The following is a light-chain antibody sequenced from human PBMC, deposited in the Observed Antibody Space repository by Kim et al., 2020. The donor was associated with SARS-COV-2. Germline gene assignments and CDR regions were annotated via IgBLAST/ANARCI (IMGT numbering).Light chain of an antibody. CDR2: AAS. CDR3: QQLNSYPRT. CDR1: RTISGY. Sequence: SVGDRFTSTCRASRTISGYLNWNQQKPGKAPKLLIYAASSLRGGVPSRLSGSGSGTDFTPTISSMQPEDFATYHCQQLNSYPRTFAQGTKGDI. J-gene: IGKJ1*01. V-gene: IGKV1-39*01.